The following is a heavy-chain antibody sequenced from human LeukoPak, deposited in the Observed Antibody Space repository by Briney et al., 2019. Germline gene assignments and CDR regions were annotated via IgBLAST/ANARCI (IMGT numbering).Heavy chain of an antibody. CDR2: IFHSGST. CDR3: ARGGSLYYGSGSYGY. Sequence: PSETLSLTCTVSGGSISSYSWSWFRQPPGKGLEWMGYIFHSGSTNYSPSLKSRVAISIDTSKNQFSLKLNSATAADTAVYYCARGGSLYYGSGSYGYWGQGTLVTVSS. CDR1: GGSISSYS. J-gene: IGHJ4*02. D-gene: IGHD3-10*01. V-gene: IGHV4-59*01.